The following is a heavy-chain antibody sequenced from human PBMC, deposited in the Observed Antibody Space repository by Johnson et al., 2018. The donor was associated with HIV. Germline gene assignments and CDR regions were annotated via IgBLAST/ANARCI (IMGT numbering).Heavy chain of an antibody. CDR1: GFTFSSYA. CDR2: ISYDGSNK. CDR3: AKGGANDAFDI. V-gene: IGHV3-30-3*01. D-gene: IGHD3-16*01. Sequence: VQLVESGGGVVQPGRSLRLSCAASGFTFSSYAMHWVRQAPGKGLEWVAVISYDGSNKYYADSVKGRFTISRDNSKNTLYLQMNSLRAEDTAVYYCAKGGANDAFDIWGQGTMVTVSS. J-gene: IGHJ3*02.